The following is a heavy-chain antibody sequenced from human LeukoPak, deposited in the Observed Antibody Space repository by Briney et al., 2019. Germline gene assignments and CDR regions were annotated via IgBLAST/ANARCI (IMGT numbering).Heavy chain of an antibody. Sequence: PGGSLRLSCAASGFTFSSYGMHWVRQAPGKGLEWMGSINPNSDVTNYAQNFQGRVTMTRDTFIRTAYMELSRLTSDDTAVYYCARGRSFGELGVYWGQGTLLTVSS. CDR3: ARGRSFGELGVY. V-gene: IGHV1-2*02. D-gene: IGHD3-10*01. CDR1: GFTFSSYG. CDR2: INPNSDVT. J-gene: IGHJ4*02.